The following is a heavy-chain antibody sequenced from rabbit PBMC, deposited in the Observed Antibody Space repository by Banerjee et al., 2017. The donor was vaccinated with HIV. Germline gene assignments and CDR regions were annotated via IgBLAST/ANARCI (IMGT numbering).Heavy chain of an antibody. CDR3: ARGYSAGSDL. J-gene: IGHJ4*01. Sequence: EESGGDLVKPEGSLTLTCTASGFSFSSSYWISWVRQAPGKGLEWIACIYTGSSGSTYYASWAKGRFTISKTSSTTVTLQMTSLTAADTATYFCARGYSAGSDLWGPGTLVTVS. CDR2: IYTGSSGST. D-gene: IGHD7-1*01. V-gene: IGHV1S45*01. CDR1: GFSFSSSYW.